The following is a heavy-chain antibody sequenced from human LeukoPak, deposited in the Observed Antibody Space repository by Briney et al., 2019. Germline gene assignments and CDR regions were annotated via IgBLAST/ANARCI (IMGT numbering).Heavy chain of an antibody. D-gene: IGHD5-24*01. V-gene: IGHV3-53*01. CDR2: IYSGGST. CDR1: GFTVSSNY. Sequence: GGSLRLSCAASGFTVSSNYMSWVRQAPGKGLERVSVIYSGGSTYYADSVKGRFTISRDNSKNTLYLQMNSLRAEDTAVYYCARRSQFDMDVWGKGTTVTVSS. J-gene: IGHJ6*03. CDR3: ARRSQFDMDV.